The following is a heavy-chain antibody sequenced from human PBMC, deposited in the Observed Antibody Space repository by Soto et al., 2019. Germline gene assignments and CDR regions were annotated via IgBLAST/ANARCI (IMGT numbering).Heavy chain of an antibody. CDR2: ISWDGDST. CDR3: AKARSAVAVFDY. CDR1: GFNFDDYT. J-gene: IGHJ4*02. D-gene: IGHD6-19*01. Sequence: GGSLRLSCAASGFNFDDYTMHWVRQVPGKGLEWVSFISWDGDSTYYADSVKGRFTISRDNSKNSLYLQMNSLTTEDTALYYCAKARSAVAVFDYWGQGTLVTVS. V-gene: IGHV3-43*01.